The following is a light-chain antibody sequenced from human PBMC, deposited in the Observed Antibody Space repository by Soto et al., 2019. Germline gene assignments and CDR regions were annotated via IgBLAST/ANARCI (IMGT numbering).Light chain of an antibody. J-gene: IGKJ2*01. CDR2: KVS. CDR3: MQGTHGPPYT. CDR1: QSLAYSDGNTY. V-gene: IGKV2-30*01. Sequence: DVVMTQSPLSLPVTLGQPASISCRSSQSLAYSDGNTYLNWFQQRPGQSPRRLIYKVSNRDSGVPDRFSGSGSGTDFTLKISRVEAEDVGGYYCMQGTHGPPYTFGQGTKLEIK.